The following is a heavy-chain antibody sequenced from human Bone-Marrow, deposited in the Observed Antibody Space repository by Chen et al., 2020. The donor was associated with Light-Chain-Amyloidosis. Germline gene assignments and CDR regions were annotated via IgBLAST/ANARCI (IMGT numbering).Heavy chain of an antibody. Sequence: EVQLVESGGGLLQRGGSLRLSCAASGFAFSSYAMSWVRQAPGKGLEWVSTISGSGGSRYYGDSVKGRLTISRDNSKNALFLQMNSLRAEDTAVYYCAKDISYDEILPGYPADAFDIWGQGTMVTVSS. CDR2: ISGSGGSR. CDR3: AKDISYDEILPGYPADAFDI. D-gene: IGHD3-9*01. J-gene: IGHJ3*02. CDR1: GFAFSSYA. V-gene: IGHV3-23*04.